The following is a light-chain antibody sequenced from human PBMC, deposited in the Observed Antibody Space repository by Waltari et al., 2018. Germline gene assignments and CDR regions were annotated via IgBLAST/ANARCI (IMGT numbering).Light chain of an antibody. Sequence: QSALTQPASVSGSPGQSITISCPGTSSDVGDYNYVSWYQQDPGKAPKLLIYDVSKRPSGVSNRFSGSKSGNTASLTISGLQAEDEADYYCSSYTRTTIGLYVFGTGTKVTVL. V-gene: IGLV2-14*03. CDR2: DVS. CDR3: SSYTRTTIGLYV. CDR1: SSDVGDYNY. J-gene: IGLJ1*01.